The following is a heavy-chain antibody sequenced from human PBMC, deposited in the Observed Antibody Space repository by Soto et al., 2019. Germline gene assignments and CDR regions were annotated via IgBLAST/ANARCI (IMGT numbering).Heavy chain of an antibody. V-gene: IGHV1-58*01. D-gene: IGHD2-8*01. CDR1: GFTFTSSA. CDR3: AADATAWQQMVPSDY. CDR2: IAVGSGYT. J-gene: IGHJ4*02. Sequence: QMQLEQSGPEVKKPGTSVKVSCKASGFTFTSSAFQWVPQARGQRLEWIGWIAVGSGYTNYAQRFQDRVTLTRDMSTATTYMELSRLTSEDTAIYYCAADATAWQQMVPSDYWGQGTLVTVSS.